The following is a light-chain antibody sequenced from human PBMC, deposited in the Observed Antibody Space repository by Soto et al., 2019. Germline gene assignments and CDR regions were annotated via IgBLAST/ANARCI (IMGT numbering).Light chain of an antibody. CDR3: SSYTTISTHV. CDR1: SSDVGSYSY. CDR2: EVT. J-gene: IGLJ7*01. Sequence: QSALTQPASVSGSPGQSITISCTGTSSDVGSYSYVSWYQQHPGKAPKLIIYEVTNRPSGVSNRFSGSKSDNTASLTISGLQAEDEADYYCSSYTTISTHVFGGGTQLTVL. V-gene: IGLV2-14*01.